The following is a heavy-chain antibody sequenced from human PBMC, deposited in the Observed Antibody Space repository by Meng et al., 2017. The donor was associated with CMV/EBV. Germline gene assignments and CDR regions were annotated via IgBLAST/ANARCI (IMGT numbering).Heavy chain of an antibody. Sequence: GSLSLTCTVSGGSISSYYWSWIRQPPGKGLEWIGYIYYSGSTNYNPSLKSRVTISVDTSKNQFSLKLSSVTAADTAVYYCARGGNTIFGEDYYYYGMDVWGQGTTVTVSS. CDR3: ARGGNTIFGEDYYYYGMDV. CDR2: IYYSGST. J-gene: IGHJ6*02. D-gene: IGHD3-3*01. CDR1: GGSISSYY. V-gene: IGHV4-59*01.